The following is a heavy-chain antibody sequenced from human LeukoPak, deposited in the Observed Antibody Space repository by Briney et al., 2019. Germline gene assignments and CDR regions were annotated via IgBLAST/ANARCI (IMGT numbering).Heavy chain of an antibody. J-gene: IGHJ4*02. CDR3: ARDMLAAAGIGD. CDR2: IYSGGST. CDR1: GFTVSSNY. V-gene: IGHV3-53*01. Sequence: PGGSLRLSCAASGFTVSSNYMSWVRQAPGKGLEWVSVIYSGGSTYYADSVKGRFTISRDDSKNTLYLQMNSLRAEDTAVYYCARDMLAAAGIGDWGQGTLVTVS. D-gene: IGHD6-13*01.